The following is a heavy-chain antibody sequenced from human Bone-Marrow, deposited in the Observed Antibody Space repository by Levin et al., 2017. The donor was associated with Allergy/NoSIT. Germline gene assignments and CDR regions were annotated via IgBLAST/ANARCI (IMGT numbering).Heavy chain of an antibody. D-gene: IGHD2/OR15-2a*01. J-gene: IGHJ4*02. CDR2: IYPRDSDI. V-gene: IGHV5-51*01. CDR3: ARQGNTWPTWFFDY. Sequence: GLEWVASIYPRDSDIRYSPSFQGQVTISVDKSINSAYLQWSSLKASDTAVYYCARQGNTWPTWFFDYWGQGTLLAVSS.